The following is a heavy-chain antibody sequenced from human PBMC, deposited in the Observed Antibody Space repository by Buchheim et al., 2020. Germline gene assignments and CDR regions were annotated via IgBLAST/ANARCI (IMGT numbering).Heavy chain of an antibody. CDR1: GYTFTSYY. CDR2: INPSGGRT. D-gene: IGHD3-22*01. V-gene: IGHV1-46*01. J-gene: IGHJ5*02. CDR3: ARDRGITMIVFDP. Sequence: QVQLVQSGAEVKKPGASVKVSCKASGYTFTSYYMHWVRQAPGQGLEWMGIINPSGGRTSYAQQFQGRVTMTRDTPTSTVYMELSSMRSEDTAVYYCARDRGITMIVFDPWGQGTL.